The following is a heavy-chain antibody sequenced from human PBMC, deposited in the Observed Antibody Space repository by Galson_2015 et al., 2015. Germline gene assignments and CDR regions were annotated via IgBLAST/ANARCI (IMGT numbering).Heavy chain of an antibody. CDR1: GFTFDDYA. CDR2: ISWNSGTV. V-gene: IGHV3-9*01. D-gene: IGHD3-10*01. Sequence: SLRLSCAASGFTFDDYAMNWVRLVPGKVLEWVSTISWNSGTVGYADSVKGRFTISRDNAKSTLYLQMNSLRGEDTAVYHCAKATMLRGEFYFYGMDVWGQGTTVTVS. J-gene: IGHJ6*02. CDR3: AKATMLRGEFYFYGMDV.